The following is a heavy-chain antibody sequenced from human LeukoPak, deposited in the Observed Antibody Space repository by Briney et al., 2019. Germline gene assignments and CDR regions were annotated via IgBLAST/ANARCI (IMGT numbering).Heavy chain of an antibody. CDR2: IKQDGSEK. CDR1: GFTFSGYW. D-gene: IGHD3-10*01. J-gene: IGHJ4*02. Sequence: PGGSLRLSCAASGFTFSGYWMSWVRQPPGKGLEWVANIKQDGSEKYYVDSVKGRFTISRDNAENSLYLQMNSLRVEDTAVYYCARKGGTYGSAYWGQGTLVTVSS. V-gene: IGHV3-7*01. CDR3: ARKGGTYGSAY.